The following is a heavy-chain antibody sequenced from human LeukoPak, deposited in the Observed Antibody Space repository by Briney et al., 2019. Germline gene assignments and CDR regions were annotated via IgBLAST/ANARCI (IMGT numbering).Heavy chain of an antibody. CDR3: ARERLGINWFDP. D-gene: IGHD3-16*01. V-gene: IGHV1-3*03. Sequence: ASVKVSCKASGYTFTSYVMHWVRQAPGQRREGMGWINAGNGNTKYSQELQGRVTITMDTSGSTAYMELSSLRSEGMAVYYCARERLGINWFDPWGQGTLVSVSS. CDR2: INAGNGNT. J-gene: IGHJ5*02. CDR1: GYTFTSYV.